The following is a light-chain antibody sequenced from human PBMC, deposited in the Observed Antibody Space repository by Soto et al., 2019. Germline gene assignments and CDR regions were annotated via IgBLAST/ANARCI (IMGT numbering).Light chain of an antibody. Sequence: QSVLTQPPSASGSPGQSVTISCTGTGSDVGGNNYVSWYQQHPGKAPKLMIYEVNKRPSGVPDRFSGSKSGNTASLTVSGLQADDEADYYCNSYVGNTNNVVFGGGTKPPS. J-gene: IGLJ2*01. CDR1: GSDVGGNNY. CDR2: EVN. CDR3: NSYVGNTNNVV. V-gene: IGLV2-8*01.